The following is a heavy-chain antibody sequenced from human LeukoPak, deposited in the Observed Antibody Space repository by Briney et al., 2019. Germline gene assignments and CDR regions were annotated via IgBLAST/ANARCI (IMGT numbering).Heavy chain of an antibody. CDR2: VSVSVSNT. J-gene: IGHJ4*02. Sequence: SGGSLRLSCAASGFTFSSYAMSWVRQAPGKGLEWVSAVSVSVSNTYCADSVKGRFTISRDNSKNTLYLQMNSLRAEDTAVYYCARRVWCSSTNCRGFDYWGQGTPVTVSS. CDR3: ARRVWCSSTNCRGFDY. V-gene: IGHV3-23*01. D-gene: IGHD2-2*01. CDR1: GFTFSSYA.